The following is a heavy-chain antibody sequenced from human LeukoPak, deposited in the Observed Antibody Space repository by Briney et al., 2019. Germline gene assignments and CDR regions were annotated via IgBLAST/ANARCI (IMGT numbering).Heavy chain of an antibody. Sequence: GGSLRLSCAASGFTFSSYAMSWVRQAPGRGLEWVSAIRASGDRTYYADSVKGRFNISRDNSKNTLYLQMNSLRAEDTAVYSCAKNGEVLSWFDPWGQGTLVTVSS. CDR3: AKNGEVLSWFDP. V-gene: IGHV3-23*01. J-gene: IGHJ5*02. D-gene: IGHD3-10*01. CDR1: GFTFSSYA. CDR2: IRASGDRT.